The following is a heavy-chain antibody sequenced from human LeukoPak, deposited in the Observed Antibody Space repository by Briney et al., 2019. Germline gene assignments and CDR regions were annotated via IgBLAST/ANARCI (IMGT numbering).Heavy chain of an antibody. CDR1: GFTFSSYS. D-gene: IGHD2-2*02. Sequence: GGSLRLSCAASGFTFSSYSMNWVRQAPGKGLEWVSSISSSSSYIYYADSGKGRFTISRDNAKNSLYLQMNSLRAEDTAVYYCARDWPPWYCSSTSCHTHYMDVWGKGTTVSVSS. V-gene: IGHV3-21*01. J-gene: IGHJ6*03. CDR2: ISSSSSYI. CDR3: ARDWPPWYCSSTSCHTHYMDV.